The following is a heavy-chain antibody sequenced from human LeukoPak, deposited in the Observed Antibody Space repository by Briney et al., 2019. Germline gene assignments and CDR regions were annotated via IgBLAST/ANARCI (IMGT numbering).Heavy chain of an antibody. Sequence: RPGGSLRLSGAASGFTFDDYAMHWVRQAPGKGLEWVSGISWNSGSIGYADSVKGRFTISRDNAKNSLYLQMNSLRAEDTALYYCAKARGYSYGPFDYWGQGTLVTVSS. CDR1: GFTFDDYA. D-gene: IGHD5-18*01. J-gene: IGHJ4*02. CDR3: AKARGYSYGPFDY. V-gene: IGHV3-9*01. CDR2: ISWNSGSI.